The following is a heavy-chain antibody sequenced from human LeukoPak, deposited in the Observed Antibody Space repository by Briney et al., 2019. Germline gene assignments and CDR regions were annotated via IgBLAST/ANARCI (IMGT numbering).Heavy chain of an antibody. V-gene: IGHV3-23*01. CDR1: GLNFRAYG. Sequence: SGGSLRLSCAASGLNFRAYGMSWVRQAPGKGLEWVSTISGSGDSTYHADSVKGRFTISRDNSKNTLSLQMNSLRAEDTAVYLCARDYFGSGTYYPYQYYGMDVWGQGTTVTVSS. CDR2: ISGSGDST. J-gene: IGHJ6*02. D-gene: IGHD3-10*01. CDR3: ARDYFGSGTYYPYQYYGMDV.